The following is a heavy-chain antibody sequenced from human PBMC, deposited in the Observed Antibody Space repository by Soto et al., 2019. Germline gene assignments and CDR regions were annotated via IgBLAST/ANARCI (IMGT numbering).Heavy chain of an antibody. Sequence: SETLSLTCAFSGGSISIGGYSWSLIRQPPGKGLEWIGYIYHSGSTYYNPSLKSRVTISVDRSKNQFSLKLSSVTAADTAVYYCARADGDSSSWYYFDYWGQGTLVTVSS. CDR1: GGSISIGGYS. CDR3: ARADGDSSSWYYFDY. D-gene: IGHD6-13*01. J-gene: IGHJ4*02. V-gene: IGHV4-30-2*01. CDR2: IYHSGST.